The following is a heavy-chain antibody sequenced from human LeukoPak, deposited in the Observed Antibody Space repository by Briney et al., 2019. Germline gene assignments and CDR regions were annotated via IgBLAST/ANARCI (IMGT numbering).Heavy chain of an antibody. Sequence: ASVKVSCKASGYTFTGYYMHWVRQAPGQGLEWMGWINPNSGGTNYAQKFQGRVTMTRDTSISTAYMELSRLRSDDTAVYYCARGYMVRGVIITGWVQGTLVTVSS. CDR2: INPNSGGT. CDR3: ARGYMVRGVIITG. D-gene: IGHD3-10*01. V-gene: IGHV1-2*02. CDR1: GYTFTGYY. J-gene: IGHJ4*02.